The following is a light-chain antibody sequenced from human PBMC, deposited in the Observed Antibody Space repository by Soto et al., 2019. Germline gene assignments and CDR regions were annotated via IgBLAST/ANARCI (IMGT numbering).Light chain of an antibody. CDR3: QQSYSTLT. V-gene: IGKV1-39*01. CDR1: QSISSY. Sequence: EMQVTQSPSSPSTSVEDRVTITCRASQSISSYLNWYQQKPGKAPKLLIYAASSLQSVVPSRFSGSGSGTDFTLTISSLQPEDFATYYCQQSYSTLTFGGGTKVDI. J-gene: IGKJ4*01. CDR2: AAS.